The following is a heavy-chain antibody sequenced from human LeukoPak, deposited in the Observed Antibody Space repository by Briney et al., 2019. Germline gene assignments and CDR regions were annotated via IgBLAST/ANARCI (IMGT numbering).Heavy chain of an antibody. D-gene: IGHD1-26*01. CDR1: GFTFSSFW. CDR3: ARGTSGGYFDY. CDR2: INSDGFST. V-gene: IGHV3-74*01. J-gene: IGHJ4*02. Sequence: GGSLRLSCAASGFTFSSFWIHWVRQVPGKGLVWVSRINSDGFSTSYADSVKGRFTISRDNAKNTLYLQMNSLRAEDAAVYYCARGTSGGYFDYWGQGTLVTVSS.